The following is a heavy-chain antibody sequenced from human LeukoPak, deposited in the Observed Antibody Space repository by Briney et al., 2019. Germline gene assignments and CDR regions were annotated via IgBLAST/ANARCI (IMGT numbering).Heavy chain of an antibody. D-gene: IGHD2-8*01. Sequence: PGGSLTLSCAASGLSFSNYAMSWARHAPGRGRGWVSPSSGSGETTYYTDPVNSRFTISRDNSKNTLYLQMHSLRAEATAVYYCAKGADRPNGGWADHWGQGTLVTVSS. V-gene: IGHV3-23*01. J-gene: IGHJ4*02. CDR3: AKGADRPNGGWADH. CDR2: SSGSGETT. CDR1: GLSFSNYA.